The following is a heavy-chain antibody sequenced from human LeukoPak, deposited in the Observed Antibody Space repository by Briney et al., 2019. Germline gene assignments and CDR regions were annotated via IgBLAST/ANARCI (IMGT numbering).Heavy chain of an antibody. Sequence: KSGGSLRLSCAASGFTFSSYGMTWVRQAPGKGLEWVSSIDSSGGYMFYADSVKGRFIISRDNAKDSLYLQMNSLRVEDTAAYYCLRGDRRDYWGQGTLATVSS. CDR2: IDSSGGYM. J-gene: IGHJ4*02. V-gene: IGHV3-21*06. CDR3: LRGDRRDY. CDR1: GFTFSSYG.